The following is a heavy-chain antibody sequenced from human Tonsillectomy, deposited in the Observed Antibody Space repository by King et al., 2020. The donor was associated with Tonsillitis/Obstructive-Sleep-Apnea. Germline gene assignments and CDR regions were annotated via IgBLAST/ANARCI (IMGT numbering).Heavy chain of an antibody. CDR3: VNGGWVSASDY. V-gene: IGHV3-23*04. D-gene: IGHD1-26*01. CDR1: GFTLSSFF. J-gene: IGHJ4*02. CDR2: IRVSGGKT. Sequence: VQLVEAGGGLLQPGGSLRLSCAASGFTLSSFFRSWVSQPPGKGLEWVSNIRVSGGKTYYADSLNGRFSTSRNSSENTLYLPMNCMRAEATAVYYCVNGGWVSASDYWGQGTLVTVSS.